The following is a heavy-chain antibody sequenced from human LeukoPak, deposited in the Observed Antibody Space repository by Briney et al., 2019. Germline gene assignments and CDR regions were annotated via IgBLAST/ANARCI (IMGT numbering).Heavy chain of an antibody. J-gene: IGHJ6*02. D-gene: IGHD6-19*01. CDR3: ARDQWLAYYYHGMDV. CDR2: ITNNGTTI. CDR1: GFTFSSYA. V-gene: IGHV3-48*03. Sequence: WGSLRLSCAASGFTFSSYAMNWVRQAPGKGLEWVSYITNNGTTIYYADSVKGRFTISRDNAENSLYLQMNSLRAEDTAIYYCARDQWLAYYYHGMDVWGQATTVTVSS.